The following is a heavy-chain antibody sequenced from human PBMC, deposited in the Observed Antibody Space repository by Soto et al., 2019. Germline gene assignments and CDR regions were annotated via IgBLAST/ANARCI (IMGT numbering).Heavy chain of an antibody. J-gene: IGHJ4*02. D-gene: IGHD3-10*01. CDR3: ARGVGWFGDVYFDD. V-gene: IGHV1-3*01. Sequence: ASVKVSCKASGYTFTSYAMHWIRQAPGQRLEWMGWINGGSGNTKYSQKFQGRVTITRDTSASTAYMELSSLRSEDTAVYYCARGVGWFGDVYFDDWGQGTLVTVSS. CDR1: GYTFTSYA. CDR2: INGGSGNT.